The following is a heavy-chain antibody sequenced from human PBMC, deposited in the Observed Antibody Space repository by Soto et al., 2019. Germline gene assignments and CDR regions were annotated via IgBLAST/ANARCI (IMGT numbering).Heavy chain of an antibody. CDR3: AKDSTYQPPPGSPYGMDV. CDR2: ISWDGGST. J-gene: IGHJ6*02. V-gene: IGHV3-43*01. CDR1: GFTFDDYT. Sequence: EVQLVESGGVVVQPGGSLRLSCAASGFTFDDYTMHWVRQAPGKGRECVSLISWDGGSTYYADSVKGRFTISRDNSKNSLYLQMTRLRTEDTALYYCAKDSTYQPPPGSPYGMDVWGQGTTVTVSS. D-gene: IGHD2-2*01.